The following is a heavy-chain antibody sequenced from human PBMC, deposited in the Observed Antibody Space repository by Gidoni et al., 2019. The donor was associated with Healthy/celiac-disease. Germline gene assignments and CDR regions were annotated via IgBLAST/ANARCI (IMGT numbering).Heavy chain of an antibody. V-gene: IGHV4-34*01. CDR1: GGSFSGYY. D-gene: IGHD2-2*02. J-gene: IGHJ4*02. CDR2: INHSGST. Sequence: GGSFSGYYWSWIRQPPGKGLEWIGEINHSGSTNYNPSLKSRVTISVDTSKNQFSLKLSSVTAADTAVYYCARGRNCSSTSCYKFDYWGQGTLVTVSS. CDR3: ARGRNCSSTSCYKFDY.